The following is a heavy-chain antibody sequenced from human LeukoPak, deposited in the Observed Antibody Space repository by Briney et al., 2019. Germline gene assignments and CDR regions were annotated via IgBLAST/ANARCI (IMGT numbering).Heavy chain of an antibody. J-gene: IGHJ4*02. CDR3: AKSGGSYYSTLDS. CDR2: FSSDGSTK. V-gene: IGHV3-30*18. CDR1: GFTFSTYG. Sequence: PGGSLRLSCAASGFTFSTYGMRWVRQAPGKGLEWVALFSSDGSTKYYADSVKGRFTISRDNSKNTLYLQMNSLRAEDTAVYYCAKSGGSYYSTLDSWGQGTLVTVSS. D-gene: IGHD1-26*01.